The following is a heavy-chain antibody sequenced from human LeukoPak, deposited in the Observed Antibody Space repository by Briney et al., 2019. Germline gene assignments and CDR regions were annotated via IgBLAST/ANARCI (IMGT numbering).Heavy chain of an antibody. CDR1: DVSISTESYY. V-gene: IGHV4-31*11. CDR3: ARVAVRGVLFDY. D-gene: IGHD3-10*01. Sequence: SETLSLTCAVSDVSISTESYYWSWIRQHPGKGLEWIGYIYYSGSTYYNPSLKSRLTISVDTSKNQFSLRLRSVTAADTAVYYCARVAVRGVLFDYWGQGTLVTVSS. J-gene: IGHJ4*02. CDR2: IYYSGST.